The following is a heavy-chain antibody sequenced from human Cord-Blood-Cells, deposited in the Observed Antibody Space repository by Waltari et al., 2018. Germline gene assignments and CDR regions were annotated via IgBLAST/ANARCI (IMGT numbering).Heavy chain of an antibody. CDR3: ARHELGIGGAG. D-gene: IGHD7-27*01. J-gene: IGHJ4*02. CDR2: IYYSGST. V-gene: IGHV4-39*01. CDR1: GGSISSRSYY. Sequence: QLHLQESGPGLVKPSETPSLTCTVPGGSISSRSYYWGWIRQPPGKGLEWIGSIYYSGSTYYNPSLKSRVTISVDTSKNQFSLKLSSVTAADTAVYYCARHELGIGGAGWGQGTLVTVSS.